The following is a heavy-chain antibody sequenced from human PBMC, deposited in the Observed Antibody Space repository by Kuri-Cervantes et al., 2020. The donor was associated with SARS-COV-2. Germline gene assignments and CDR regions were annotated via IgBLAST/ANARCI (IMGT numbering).Heavy chain of an antibody. CDR3: ARGFIDIVVVPAAPGRHFDY. CDR1: GYTFTSYY. CDR2: INPSGGST. J-gene: IGHJ4*02. Sequence: ASVKVSCKASGYTFTSYYMHWVRQAPGQGLEWMGIINPSGGSTNYAQKFQGRVTMTRDTSTSTVYMELSSLRSEDTAVYYCARGFIDIVVVPAAPGRHFDYWGQGTLVTVSS. D-gene: IGHD2-2*01. V-gene: IGHV1-46*03.